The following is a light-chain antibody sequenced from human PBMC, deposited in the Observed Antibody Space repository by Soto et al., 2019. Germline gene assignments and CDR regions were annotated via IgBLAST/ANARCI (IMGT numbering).Light chain of an antibody. CDR2: EVN. CDR1: SGDLGDYDY. J-gene: IGLJ2*01. Sequence: QSALTQPPSASGSPGQSVTISCTGTSGDLGDYDYVSWYQQRPGKAPKLMIYEVNKRPSGVPDRFSGSKSGNTASLTVTGLQAEDEADYYCSSYAGSNNLIFGGGTKLTVL. V-gene: IGLV2-8*01. CDR3: SSYAGSNNLI.